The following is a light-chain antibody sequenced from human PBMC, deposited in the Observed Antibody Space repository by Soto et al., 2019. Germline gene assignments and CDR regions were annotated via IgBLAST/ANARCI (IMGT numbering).Light chain of an antibody. CDR2: GNS. Sequence: QSVLTQPPSVSWAPGQRVTISCTGSSSNIGAGYDVHWYQQLPGTAPKLLIYGNSNRPSGVPDRFSGYKSGTSASLAITGLQAEDEADYYCQSYDSSLSGYVFGTGTKVTVL. CDR3: QSYDSSLSGYV. J-gene: IGLJ1*01. V-gene: IGLV1-40*01. CDR1: SSNIGAGYD.